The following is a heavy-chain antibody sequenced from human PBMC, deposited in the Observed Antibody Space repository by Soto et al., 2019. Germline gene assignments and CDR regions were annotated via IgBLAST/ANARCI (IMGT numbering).Heavy chain of an antibody. V-gene: IGHV3-15*01. CDR2: VKSKTDGGAT. CDR1: GFTFYNTW. J-gene: IGHJ4*02. CDR3: TTDRRSGYDPQFDF. D-gene: IGHD5-12*01. Sequence: EVQLVESGGDLVQPGGSLRLSCTASGFTFYNTWMSWVRQAPGKGLEWVGRVKSKTDGGATDYNALVRGRFTISRDDSEKTLYLQMNSLQTDDTAVYYCTTDRRSGYDPQFDFWGQGTLVTVSS.